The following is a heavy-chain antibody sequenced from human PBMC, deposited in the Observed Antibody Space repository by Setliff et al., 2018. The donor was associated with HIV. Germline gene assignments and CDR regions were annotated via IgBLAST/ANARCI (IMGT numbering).Heavy chain of an antibody. Sequence: PGVSLRLSCAASGFTFSGYSMTWVRQAPGKGLEWVSAISGISTYIYYADSVKGWFTISRDNSKNTLFLQMNSLRAEDTAVYYCAKSRDYQLLHYYGVDVWGQGTTVTVSS. CDR2: ISGISTYI. D-gene: IGHD2-2*01. CDR1: GFTFSGYS. CDR3: AKSRDYQLLHYYGVDV. V-gene: IGHV3-23*01. J-gene: IGHJ6*02.